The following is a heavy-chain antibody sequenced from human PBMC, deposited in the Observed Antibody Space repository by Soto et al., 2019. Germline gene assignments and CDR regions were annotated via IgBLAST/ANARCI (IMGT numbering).Heavy chain of an antibody. V-gene: IGHV1-18*01. J-gene: IGHJ4*02. CDR2: ISTYNGNT. CDR3: AREYCANGVCYLPDY. D-gene: IGHD2-8*01. CDR1: GYTFTTYG. Sequence: QVQLVQSGAEVKKPGASVKVSCKASGYTFTTYGISWVRQAPGQGLEWMGWISTYNGNTYYTQKLQGRVTMTTDTPTNTAYMELTSLKSDDTAVYYCAREYCANGVCYLPDYWGQGTLVTVSS.